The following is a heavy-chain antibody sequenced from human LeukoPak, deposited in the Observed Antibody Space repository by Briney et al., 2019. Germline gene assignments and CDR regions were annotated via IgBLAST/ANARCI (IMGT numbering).Heavy chain of an antibody. CDR2: ISSSGSTL. D-gene: IGHD3-10*02. CDR1: GFTFSSYE. CDR3: AELGITMIGGV. Sequence: GGSLRLSCAASGFTFSSYELNWVRQAPGRGLEWVSYISSSGSTLYYADSVKGRCTISRDNVKNPLYLKMNSLSAEDTAVYYCAELGITMIGGVWGKGTTVTISS. V-gene: IGHV3-48*03. J-gene: IGHJ6*04.